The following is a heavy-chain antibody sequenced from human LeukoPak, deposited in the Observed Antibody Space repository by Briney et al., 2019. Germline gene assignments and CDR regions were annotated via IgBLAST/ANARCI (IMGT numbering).Heavy chain of an antibody. Sequence: ASVKVSCKASGYTFTSYAMNWVRQAPGQGLEWMGWISTNTGNPTYAQGFTGRFVFSLDTSVSTAYLQISSLKAEDTAVYYCARDPTGAPYYDYVWGSFGDDESLDYWGQGTLVTVSS. V-gene: IGHV7-4-1*02. CDR2: ISTNTGNP. D-gene: IGHD3-16*01. J-gene: IGHJ4*02. CDR1: GYTFTSYA. CDR3: ARDPTGAPYYDYVWGSFGDDESLDY.